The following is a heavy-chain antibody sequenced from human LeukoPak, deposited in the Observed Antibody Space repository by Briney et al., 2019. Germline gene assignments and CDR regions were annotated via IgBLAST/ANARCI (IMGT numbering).Heavy chain of an antibody. J-gene: IGHJ4*02. D-gene: IGHD3-22*01. V-gene: IGHV3-53*01. Sequence: PGGSLRLSCAGSGFSVSNNYMSWVRQAPGKGLEWVSGISGGGTAHYADSVMGRFTVSRDNSKNTLHLQMNSLRAEDMAVYYCARDDGRSGCAHWGQGTLVTVSS. CDR1: GFSVSNNY. CDR2: ISGGGTA. CDR3: ARDDGRSGCAH.